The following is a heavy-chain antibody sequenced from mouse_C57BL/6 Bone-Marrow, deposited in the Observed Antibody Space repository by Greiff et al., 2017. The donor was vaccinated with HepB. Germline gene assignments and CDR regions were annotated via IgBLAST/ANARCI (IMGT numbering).Heavy chain of an antibody. D-gene: IGHD3-2*02. CDR1: GYTFTDYN. J-gene: IGHJ3*01. CDR2: INPNNGGT. Sequence: EVKLMESGPELVKPGASVKMSCKASGYTFTDYNMHWVKQSHGKSLEWIGYINPNNGGTSYNQKFKGKATLTVNKSSSTAYMELRSLTSEDSAVYYCARRGSSGSAWFAYWGQGTLVTVSA. CDR3: ARRGSSGSAWFAY. V-gene: IGHV1-22*01.